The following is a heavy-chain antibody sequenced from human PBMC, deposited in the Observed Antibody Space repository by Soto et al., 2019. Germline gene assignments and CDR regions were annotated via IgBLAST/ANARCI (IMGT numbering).Heavy chain of an antibody. J-gene: IGHJ5*02. D-gene: IGHD3-3*01. CDR2: IYYSGST. CDR3: ARWWRGSLQGFYP. CDR1: GGSISSGDYY. V-gene: IGHV4-31*03. Sequence: QVQLQESGPGLVKPSQTLSLTCTVSGGSISSGDYYWSWIRQPPGQGLEWIGYIYYSGSTYYNPSLKSRVTISVDPSKHQCSQKLSSVADADTAVYDCARWWRGSLQGFYPWGQVSLVTVSS.